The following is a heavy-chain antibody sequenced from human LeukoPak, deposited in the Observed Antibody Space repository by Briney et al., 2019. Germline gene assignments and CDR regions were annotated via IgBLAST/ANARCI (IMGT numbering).Heavy chain of an antibody. D-gene: IGHD5-18*01. J-gene: IGHJ6*03. Sequence: GASVKVSCKASGYTFTSYGISWVRQAPGQGLEWMGWISAYNGNTNYAQKLQGRVTMTTDTSTSTAYMELRSLRSDDTAVYYCARGRTLRDSYGYYIDVWGKGTTVTVSS. V-gene: IGHV1-18*01. CDR3: ARGRTLRDSYGYYIDV. CDR1: GYTFTSYG. CDR2: ISAYNGNT.